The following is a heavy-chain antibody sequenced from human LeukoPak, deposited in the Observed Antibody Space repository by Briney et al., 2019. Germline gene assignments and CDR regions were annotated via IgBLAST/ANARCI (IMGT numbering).Heavy chain of an antibody. V-gene: IGHV3-15*01. CDR1: GFTFSYVR. CDR2: IKTKPDGCTT. J-gene: IGHJ3*02. D-gene: IGHD3-22*01. CDR3: TSRYPVGEGYYYDSSGYYYHDAFDI. Sequence: PGGSLSLSCAGYGFTFSYVRWMRLGQAPGQGRVGVVRIKTKPDGCTTDYAASVKTRYTISREKSNNTLYLQMNSLKTETTAVYYCTSRYPVGEGYYYDSSGYYYHDAFDIWGQGTMVTVSS.